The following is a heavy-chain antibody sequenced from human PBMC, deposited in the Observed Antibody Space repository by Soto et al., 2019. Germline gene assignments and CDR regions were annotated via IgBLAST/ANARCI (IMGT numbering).Heavy chain of an antibody. CDR1: GGTFSSYA. CDR2: IIPIFGTA. CDR3: AREGGRYYYDSSGYRIWFDP. D-gene: IGHD3-22*01. V-gene: IGHV1-69*13. J-gene: IGHJ5*02. Sequence: SVKVSCKASGGTFSSYAISWVRQAPGQGLEWMGGIIPIFGTANYAQKFQGRVTITADESTSTAYMELSSLRSEDTAVYYCAREGGRYYYDSSGYRIWFDPWGQGTLVTVSS.